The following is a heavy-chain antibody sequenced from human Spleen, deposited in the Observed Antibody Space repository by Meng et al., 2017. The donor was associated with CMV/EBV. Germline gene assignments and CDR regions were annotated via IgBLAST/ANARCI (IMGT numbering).Heavy chain of an antibody. V-gene: IGHV4-59*01. Sequence: CTVSGDSISSFYWNWIRQVPGKGLEWIGYIYYTGSTNYNPSLKSRVTISVDTSKTQFSLKLNSVTAADTAVYYCARGGHSSGWYWGHWGQGTLVTVSS. CDR1: GDSISSFY. CDR3: ARGGHSSGWYWGH. CDR2: IYYTGST. J-gene: IGHJ4*02. D-gene: IGHD6-19*01.